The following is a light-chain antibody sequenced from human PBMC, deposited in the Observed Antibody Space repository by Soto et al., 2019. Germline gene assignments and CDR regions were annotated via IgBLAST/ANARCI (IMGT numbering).Light chain of an antibody. V-gene: IGKV3-20*01. J-gene: IGKJ2*01. CDR3: QQYDTSPPMYT. Sequence: EIVLTQSPGTLSLSPGERYTPSGMAIQSVSSSYLAWYQQKPGQAPRPLIYGVSSRATGIPDRFSGSGSGTDFTLTISRLEPDDVAVYYCQQYDTSPPMYTFGPGTKVDIK. CDR2: GVS. CDR1: QSVSSSY.